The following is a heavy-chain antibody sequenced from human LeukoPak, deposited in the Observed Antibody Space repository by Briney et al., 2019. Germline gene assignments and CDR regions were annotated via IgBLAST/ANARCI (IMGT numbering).Heavy chain of an antibody. CDR1: GGSISGSY. D-gene: IGHD6-19*01. CDR2: IHYSGSA. J-gene: IGHJ5*02. Sequence: SETLSLTCTVSGGSISGSYWGWIRQPPGKGLEWIGYIHYSGSATYNPSLKNRVTMSLDISKSQFSLKLTSVTAADTAVYYCARGSGWYLPWGQGSLVTVSS. V-gene: IGHV4-59*01. CDR3: ARGSGWYLP.